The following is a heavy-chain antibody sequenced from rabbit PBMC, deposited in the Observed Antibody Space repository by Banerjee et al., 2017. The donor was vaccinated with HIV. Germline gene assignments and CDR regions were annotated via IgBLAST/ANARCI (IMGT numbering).Heavy chain of an antibody. Sequence: QSLEESGGDLVKPGASLTLTCTASGFTFSSYWMSWVRQAPGKGLEWIACINTSSGNTVYASWAKGRFTISRTSSTTVALQMTSLTAADTATYFCARDLAGVIGWNFNLWGQGTLVTVS. V-gene: IGHV1S40*01. D-gene: IGHD4-1*01. CDR1: GFTFSSYW. CDR3: ARDLAGVIGWNFNL. CDR2: INTSSGNT. J-gene: IGHJ4*01.